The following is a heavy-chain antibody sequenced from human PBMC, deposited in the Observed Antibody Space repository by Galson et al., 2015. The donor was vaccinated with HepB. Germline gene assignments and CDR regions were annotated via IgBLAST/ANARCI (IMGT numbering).Heavy chain of an antibody. CDR1: GFTFSSYS. D-gene: IGHD3-22*01. CDR2: ISSSSSYI. J-gene: IGHJ4*02. V-gene: IGHV3-21*01. CDR3: ARDGDYYDSSGPYDY. Sequence: SLRLSCAASGFTFSSYSMNWVRQAPGKGLEWVSSISSSSSYIYYADSVKGRFTISRDNAKNSLYLQMNSLRAEDTAVYYCARDGDYYDSSGPYDYWGQGTLVTVSS.